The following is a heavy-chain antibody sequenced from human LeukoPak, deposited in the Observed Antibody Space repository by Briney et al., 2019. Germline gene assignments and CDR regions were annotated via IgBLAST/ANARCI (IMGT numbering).Heavy chain of an antibody. CDR3: ARVSLDYGDALDI. J-gene: IGHJ3*02. Sequence: SETLSLTCTVFGGSISTYYWSWIRQPPGKGLEWIGYIYYSGSTNYNPSLKSQVTLSVDTSKNQFSLKVSSVTAADTGVYYCARVSLDYGDALDIWGQGTMVTVSS. D-gene: IGHD4-17*01. CDR1: GGSISTYY. CDR2: IYYSGST. V-gene: IGHV4-59*01.